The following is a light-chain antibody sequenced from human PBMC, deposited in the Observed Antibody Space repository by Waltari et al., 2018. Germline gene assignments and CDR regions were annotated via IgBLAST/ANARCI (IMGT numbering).Light chain of an antibody. CDR2: DAS. CDR3: QQFNSYPLT. V-gene: IGKV1-13*02. Sequence: AIQLTQSPSSLSASVAGRVSTTCRASQGISSALAWYQQKPGKAPKLLIYDASSLESGVPSRFSGSGSGTDFTLTISSLQPEDFATYYCQQFNSYPLTFGPGTKVEIK. J-gene: IGKJ3*01. CDR1: QGISSA.